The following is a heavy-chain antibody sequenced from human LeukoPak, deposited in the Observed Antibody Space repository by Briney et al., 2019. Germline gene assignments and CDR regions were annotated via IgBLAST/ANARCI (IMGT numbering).Heavy chain of an antibody. Sequence: PGGSLRLSCAASGFTFGSYWMHWVRQAPGKGLVWVSRINSDGSSTSYADSVKGRFTISRDNAKNTLYLQMNSLRAEDTAVYYCAREGYCSGGSCYSEGLGYWGQGTLVTVSS. CDR2: INSDGSST. CDR1: GFTFGSYW. V-gene: IGHV3-74*01. J-gene: IGHJ4*02. CDR3: AREGYCSGGSCYSEGLGY. D-gene: IGHD2-15*01.